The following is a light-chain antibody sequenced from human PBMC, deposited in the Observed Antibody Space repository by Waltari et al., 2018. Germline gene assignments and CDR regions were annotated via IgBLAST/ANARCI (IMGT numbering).Light chain of an antibody. J-gene: IGKJ1*01. V-gene: IGKV3-15*01. Sequence: EILMTQSPATLSVSPGERVTLFCRASQSLRNNLAWYQQKPGQAPRLLIFDSSTRATVISTRFSGSGSGTEFTLTISSLQSEDSAVYYCQHYNIWTWTFGQGTKVEIK. CDR2: DSS. CDR1: QSLRNN. CDR3: QHYNIWTWT.